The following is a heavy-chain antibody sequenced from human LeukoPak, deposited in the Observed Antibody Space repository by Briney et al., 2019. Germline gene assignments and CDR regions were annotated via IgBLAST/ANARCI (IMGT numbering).Heavy chain of an antibody. V-gene: IGHV4-39*01. D-gene: IGHD3-3*01. J-gene: IGHJ5*02. CDR1: GRSISSTNFY. CDR2: ISYSGAT. CDR3: ASLPRYDFWT. Sequence: SETLSLTCTVSGRSISSTNFYWGRIRQPPWKGLEWIGSISYSGATYYNASLKSRLTVSADTSKKEFSLKLSSVTAADTAVYYCASLPRYDFWTWGQGNLVIVSS.